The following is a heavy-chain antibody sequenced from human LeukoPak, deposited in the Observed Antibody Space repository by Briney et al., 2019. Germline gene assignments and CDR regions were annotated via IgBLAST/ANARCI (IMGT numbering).Heavy chain of an antibody. CDR2: IHPTDGST. J-gene: IGHJ4*02. CDR1: GYTFSTYY. D-gene: IGHD3-10*01. CDR3: ARANGGGLDY. Sequence: ASVKVSCKTSGYTFSTYYMHWVRQAPGQGLEWLGIIHPTDGSTSYTQKIQDRVTMTTDTATGTVYLELSSLRSEDTAVYWCARANGGGLDYWGQGTLITVSS. V-gene: IGHV1-46*01.